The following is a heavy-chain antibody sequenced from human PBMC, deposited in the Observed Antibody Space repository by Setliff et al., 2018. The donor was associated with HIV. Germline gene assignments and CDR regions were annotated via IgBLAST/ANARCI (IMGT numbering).Heavy chain of an antibody. CDR3: AKAPRGYSYGHHFDY. V-gene: IGHV3-53*01. Sequence: GGSLRLSCAASGFTVSSNYMSWVRQAPGKGLEGVAVIYSGGSTYYADSVKGRFTISRDNSKNTLYLQMNSLRAEDTAVYYCAKAPRGYSYGHHFDYWGQGTLVT. D-gene: IGHD5-18*01. CDR2: IYSGGST. J-gene: IGHJ4*02. CDR1: GFTVSSNY.